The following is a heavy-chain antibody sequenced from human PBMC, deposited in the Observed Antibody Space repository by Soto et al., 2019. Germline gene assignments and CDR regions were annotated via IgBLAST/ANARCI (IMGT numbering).Heavy chain of an antibody. V-gene: IGHV3-30*18. J-gene: IGHJ4*02. CDR2: ISYDGSNK. D-gene: IGHD3-22*01. Sequence: HPGGSLRLSCAASGFTFSSYGMHWVRQAPGKGLEWVAVISYDGSNKYYADSVKGRFTISRDNSKNTLYLQMNSLRAEDTAVYYCANDYYDSSGYYWNYFDYWGQGAMVTVYS. CDR1: GFTFSSYG. CDR3: ANDYYDSSGYYWNYFDY.